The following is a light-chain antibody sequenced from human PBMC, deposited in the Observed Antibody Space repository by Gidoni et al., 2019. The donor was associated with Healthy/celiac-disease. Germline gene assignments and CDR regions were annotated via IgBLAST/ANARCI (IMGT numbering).Light chain of an antibody. CDR1: QSIRSY. J-gene: IGKJ2*01. Sequence: DIQMTQSPSSLPASVGDRVTIPSRASQSIRSYLNWYQQKPGKAPKLLIYAASSLQSGVPSRFSGSGSGTDFTLTISSLQPEDFATYYCQQSYSTPRTFGQGTKLEIK. CDR2: AAS. V-gene: IGKV1-39*01. CDR3: QQSYSTPRT.